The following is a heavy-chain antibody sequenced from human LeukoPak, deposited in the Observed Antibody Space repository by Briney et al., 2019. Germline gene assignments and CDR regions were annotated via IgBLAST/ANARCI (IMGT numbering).Heavy chain of an antibody. Sequence: SETLSLTCAVYGGSFSGYYWSWIRQPPGKGLEWIGEINHSGSTNYNPSLKSRVTISVDTSKNQFSLKLSSVTAADTAVYYCARVMGYCSGGSCYSGWFDPWGQGTLVTVSS. J-gene: IGHJ5*02. D-gene: IGHD2-15*01. CDR2: INHSGST. CDR3: ARVMGYCSGGSCYSGWFDP. V-gene: IGHV4-34*01. CDR1: GGSFSGYY.